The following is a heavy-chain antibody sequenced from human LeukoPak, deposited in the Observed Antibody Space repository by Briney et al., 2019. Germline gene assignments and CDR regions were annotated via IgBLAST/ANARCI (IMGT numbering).Heavy chain of an antibody. CDR2: ISGSGGST. CDR3: AKRSTENYYPYFDY. Sequence: GGSLRLSCAASGFTFSSYAMSWVRQAPGKGLEWVSGISGSGGSTYYADSVEGRFTISRDNSKNTLYLQMNSLRAEDTAVYYCAKRSTENYYPYFDYWGQGTLVTVSS. CDR1: GFTFSSYA. J-gene: IGHJ4*02. D-gene: IGHD3-10*01. V-gene: IGHV3-23*01.